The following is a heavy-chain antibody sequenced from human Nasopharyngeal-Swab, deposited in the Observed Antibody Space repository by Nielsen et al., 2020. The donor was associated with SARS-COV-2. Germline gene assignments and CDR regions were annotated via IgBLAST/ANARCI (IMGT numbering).Heavy chain of an antibody. V-gene: IGHV1-18*04. CDR1: GYTSTRHG. J-gene: IGHJ6*03. Sequence: ASVKVSCKASGYTSTRHGVTWARQAPGQGLEWMGWISTYNGNTIYAQKLQGRLTMTTDTSTSTAYMELRSLRSDDTAVYYCAILAASPNYYYYYYMDVWGKGATITVSS. D-gene: IGHD2-2*01. CDR2: ISTYNGNT. CDR3: AILAASPNYYYYYYMDV.